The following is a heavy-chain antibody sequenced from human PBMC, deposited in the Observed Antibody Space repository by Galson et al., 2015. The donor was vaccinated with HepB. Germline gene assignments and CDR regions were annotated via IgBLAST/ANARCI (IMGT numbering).Heavy chain of an antibody. V-gene: IGHV4-39*07. CDR1: GGSISSSSYY. D-gene: IGHD3-10*01. CDR2: IYYSGST. Sequence: ETLSLTCTVSGGSISSSSYYWGWIRQPPGKGLEWIGSIYYSGSTYYNPSLKSRVTISVDTSKNQFSLKLSSVTAADTAVYYCARDPLGYGSGIRYWGQGTLVTVSS. J-gene: IGHJ4*02. CDR3: ARDPLGYGSGIRY.